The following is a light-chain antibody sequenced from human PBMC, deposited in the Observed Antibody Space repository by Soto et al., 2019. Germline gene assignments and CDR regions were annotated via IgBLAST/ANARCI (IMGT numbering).Light chain of an antibody. J-gene: IGKJ4*01. Sequence: EIVMTQSPVTLSVSPGERATLSCRASQSVGSNLAWYKQKPGQSPRLLIYGASTRAAGIPARFSGSRSGTEFTLIISSLQSEDFAVYYCQQYDDWPSLTFGGGTKVEIK. CDR1: QSVGSN. CDR3: QQYDDWPSLT. V-gene: IGKV3-15*01. CDR2: GAS.